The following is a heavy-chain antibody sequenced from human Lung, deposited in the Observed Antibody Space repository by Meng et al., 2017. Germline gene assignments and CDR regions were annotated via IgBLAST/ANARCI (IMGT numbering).Heavy chain of an antibody. CDR3: ARFDISSSGRGDY. Sequence: VQPQESGPGLVKPSGTLSLTCAVSGGSITSSTWWSWVRQTPGKGLEWFGEIFHSGSTNYNPPLESRVTISVDKSKNQFSLKVYSVTAADTATYYCARFDISSSGRGDYWGQGILVTVSS. J-gene: IGHJ4*02. V-gene: IGHV4-4*02. CDR2: IFHSGST. D-gene: IGHD1-26*01. CDR1: GGSITSSTW.